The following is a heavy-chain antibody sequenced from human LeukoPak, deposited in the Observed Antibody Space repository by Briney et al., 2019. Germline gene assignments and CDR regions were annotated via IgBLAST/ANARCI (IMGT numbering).Heavy chain of an antibody. CDR1: GGSISSSSYY. J-gene: IGHJ4*02. CDR3: ARGHSGYDFGY. Sequence: SETLSLTCTVSGGSISSSSYYWGWIRQPPGKGLEWIGEINHSGSTNYNPSLKSRVTISVDTSKNQFSLKLSSVTAADTAVYYCARGHSGYDFGYWGQGTLVTVSS. V-gene: IGHV4-39*07. D-gene: IGHD5-12*01. CDR2: INHSGST.